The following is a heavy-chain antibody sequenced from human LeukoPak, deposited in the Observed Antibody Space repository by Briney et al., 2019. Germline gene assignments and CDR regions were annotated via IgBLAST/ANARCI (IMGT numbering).Heavy chain of an antibody. J-gene: IGHJ4*02. CDR3: ATYDFWSGLVLGN. D-gene: IGHD3-3*01. CDR1: GFTFSSYW. Sequence: GGSLRLSCAASGFTFSSYWMSWVRQAPGKGLEWLVNINKYGSESYSVDSVKGRFTISRDNTKNSLYLQMSSLRAEDAAVYYCATYDFWSGLVLGNWGQGTLVTVSS. CDR2: INKYGSES. V-gene: IGHV3-7*01.